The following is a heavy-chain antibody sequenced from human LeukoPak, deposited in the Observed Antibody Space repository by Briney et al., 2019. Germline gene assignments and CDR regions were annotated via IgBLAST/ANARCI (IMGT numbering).Heavy chain of an antibody. Sequence: GSLRLSCAASGFNFNNYWMSWVRQAPGKGLEWVSVVFSGGTTYYADSVKGRFTISRDNSKNTLYLQMNSLRAEDTAVYYCARGSRSPSGTYHYYFDYWGQGTLVTVSS. D-gene: IGHD1-26*01. J-gene: IGHJ4*02. CDR3: ARGSRSPSGTYHYYFDY. CDR1: GFNFNNYW. V-gene: IGHV3-53*01. CDR2: VFSGGTT.